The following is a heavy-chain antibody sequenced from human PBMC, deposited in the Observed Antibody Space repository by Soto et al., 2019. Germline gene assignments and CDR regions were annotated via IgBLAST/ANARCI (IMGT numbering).Heavy chain of an antibody. J-gene: IGHJ6*02. D-gene: IGHD1-1*01. CDR3: ARDSHNRQHGMDV. Sequence: EVQLVESGGGLVKPGGSLRLSCAASGFTFSTYSINWVRQAPGKGLEWVASISSSADYIYYADSVKGRFTITKDNAQNSVFLQLNSLRAEDTAVYFCARDSHNRQHGMDVWGHGTTVTVSS. CDR2: ISSSADYI. CDR1: GFTFSTYS. V-gene: IGHV3-21*02.